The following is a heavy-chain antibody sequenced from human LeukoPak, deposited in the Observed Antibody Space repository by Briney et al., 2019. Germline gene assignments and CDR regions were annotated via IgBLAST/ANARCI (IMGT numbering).Heavy chain of an antibody. CDR3: ARGNYDFWSGAKYYYYYMDV. CDR2: INHSGST. CDR1: GGSFSGYY. V-gene: IGHV4-34*01. J-gene: IGHJ6*03. D-gene: IGHD3-3*01. Sequence: SETLSLTCAVYGGSFSGYYWSWIRQPPGKGLEWIGEINHSGSTNYNPSLKSRVTISVDTSKNQFSLKLSSVTAADTAVYYCARGNYDFWSGAKYYYYYMDVWGKGTTVTVSS.